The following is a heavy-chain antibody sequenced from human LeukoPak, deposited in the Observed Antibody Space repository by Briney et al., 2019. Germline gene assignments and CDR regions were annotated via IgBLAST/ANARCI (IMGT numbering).Heavy chain of an antibody. CDR1: GFTFSSYA. J-gene: IGHJ4*02. CDR2: VDSSAAST. Sequence: GGSLRLSCAAAGFTFSSYAMNWVRQAPGKGLEWVSGVDSSAASTYYADSVKGRFTISRDNAKNSLYLQMNSLRAEDTAVYYCARATSFDYWGQGTLVTVSS. CDR3: ARATSFDY. V-gene: IGHV3-23*01.